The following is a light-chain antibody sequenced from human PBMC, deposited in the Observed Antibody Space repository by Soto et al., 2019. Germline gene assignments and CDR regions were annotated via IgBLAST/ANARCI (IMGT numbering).Light chain of an antibody. Sequence: QAVVTQPASVSGSPGQSITISCTGSSSDIGTYNYLSWYQQHPGKAPKLMIYEVSDRPSGISNRFSGSKSGNTASLTISGLQAEDEADYYCSSYTSSGTHWVFGGGTQLTVL. CDR3: SSYTSSGTHWV. CDR1: SSDIGTYNY. V-gene: IGLV2-14*01. J-gene: IGLJ3*02. CDR2: EVS.